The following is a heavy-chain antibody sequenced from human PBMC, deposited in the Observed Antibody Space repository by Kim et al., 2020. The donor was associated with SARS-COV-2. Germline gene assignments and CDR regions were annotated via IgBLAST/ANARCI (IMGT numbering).Heavy chain of an antibody. CDR2: IWYDGSNK. D-gene: IGHD3-3*01. Sequence: GGSLRLSCAXSGFTFSSYGMHWVRQAPGKGLEWVAVIWYDGSNKYYADSVKGRFTISRDNSKNTLYLQMNSLRAEDTAVYYCARGTEYYDFWSGYYTGSDFDYWGQGTLVTVSS. CDR1: GFTFSSYG. J-gene: IGHJ4*02. CDR3: ARGTEYYDFWSGYYTGSDFDY. V-gene: IGHV3-33*01.